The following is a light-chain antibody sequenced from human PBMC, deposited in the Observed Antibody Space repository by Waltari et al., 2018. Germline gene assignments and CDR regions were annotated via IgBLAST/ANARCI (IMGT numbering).Light chain of an antibody. J-gene: IGKJ4*01. CDR1: QNVYSY. CDR3: QQRSSRPLT. CDR2: EAS. Sequence: EIVLTQSPGTLALSPGERATLSCRASQNVYSYLAWYQQKPGQAPRLPIYEASDRATGIPARFSGSGSGTDSTLPISSLEPEDAAVYFCQQRSSRPLTFGGGTKVEI. V-gene: IGKV3-11*01.